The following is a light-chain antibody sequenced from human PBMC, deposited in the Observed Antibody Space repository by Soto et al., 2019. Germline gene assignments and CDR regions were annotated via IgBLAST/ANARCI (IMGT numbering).Light chain of an antibody. Sequence: MKQSPATLSLSPKDRAILSFRASQSINSNLAWYQQQPGQAPRLLIYGASTRATAVPDSFSGSGSGTDFTLTITSLQSDDFAVYFCQQYSDWPITFGQVTLLEI. CDR3: QQYSDWPIT. J-gene: IGKJ5*01. CDR2: GAS. CDR1: QSINSN. V-gene: IGKV3-15*01.